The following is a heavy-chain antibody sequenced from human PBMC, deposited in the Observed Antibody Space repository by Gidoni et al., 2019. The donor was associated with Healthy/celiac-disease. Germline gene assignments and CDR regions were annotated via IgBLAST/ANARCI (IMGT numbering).Heavy chain of an antibody. CDR1: GFTFSSYA. D-gene: IGHD3-3*01. V-gene: IGHV3-23*01. CDR2: ISGSGGST. Sequence: EVQLLESGGGLVQPGGSLRLSCAASGFTFSSYAMSWVRQAPGKGREWVSAISGSGGSTYYADSVKGRFTISRDNSKNTLYLQMNSLRAEDTAVYYCAKDQGYDFWSGYFYYYGMDVWGQGTTVTVSS. CDR3: AKDQGYDFWSGYFYYYGMDV. J-gene: IGHJ6*02.